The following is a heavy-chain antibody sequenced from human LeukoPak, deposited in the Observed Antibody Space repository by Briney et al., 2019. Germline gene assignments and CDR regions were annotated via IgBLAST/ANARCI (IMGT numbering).Heavy chain of an antibody. D-gene: IGHD2-2*01. CDR2: IYPGDSDT. Sequence: GESLKISCKGSGYSFTSYWIGWVRQMPGKGLEWRGIIYPGDSDTRYSPSFQGQVTISADKSISTAYLQWSSLKASDTAMYYCARSVRSVVPAAILFDYWGQGTLVTVSS. CDR3: ARSVRSVVPAAILFDY. CDR1: GYSFTSYW. V-gene: IGHV5-51*01. J-gene: IGHJ4*02.